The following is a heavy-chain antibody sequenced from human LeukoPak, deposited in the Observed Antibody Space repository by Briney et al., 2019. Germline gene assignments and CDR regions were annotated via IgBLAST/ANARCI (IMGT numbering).Heavy chain of an antibody. CDR1: GFTFSSCA. CDR3: AKARRVSGTTYFDY. V-gene: IGHV3-23*01. CDR2: ISGSGGIT. J-gene: IGHJ4*02. D-gene: IGHD6-19*01. Sequence: GGSLRLSCVASGFTFSSCAMSWVRQAPGKGLVWVSGISGSGGITYYADSVKGRFTISRDNSKNTLYLQMSSLRAEDSAAVYFCAKARRVSGTTYFDYWGQGTLVTVSS.